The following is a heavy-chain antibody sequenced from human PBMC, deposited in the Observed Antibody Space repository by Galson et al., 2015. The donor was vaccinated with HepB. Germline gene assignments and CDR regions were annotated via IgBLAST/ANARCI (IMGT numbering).Heavy chain of an antibody. D-gene: IGHD3-16*01. J-gene: IGHJ3*02. Sequence: SLRLSCAASGFTVSDNYMSWVRQAPGRGLEWVSAIYGGLGGSTRYADSVKGRFSISRDKPENTLYLQMNSLRAEDTAVYYCARDGGAYSLGIWGQGTMVTVSS. CDR3: ARDGGAYSLGI. CDR2: IYGGLGGST. V-gene: IGHV3-53*01. CDR1: GFTVSDNY.